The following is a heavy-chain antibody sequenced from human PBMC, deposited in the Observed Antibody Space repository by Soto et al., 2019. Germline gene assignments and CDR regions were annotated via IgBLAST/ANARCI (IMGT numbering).Heavy chain of an antibody. J-gene: IGHJ4*02. Sequence: QVQLQESGPGLVKPSQTLSLTCTVSGGSINSGGYYWSWIRQHPGKGLEWIGYIYNSGSTYYNPSLKRRVTISVDTSKTQCSLELSPVTAAATAVYCCARGITMVRGVIHTPYFDYWGQGTLVTVSS. D-gene: IGHD3-10*01. CDR2: IYNSGST. CDR1: GGSINSGGYY. V-gene: IGHV4-31*03. CDR3: ARGITMVRGVIHTPYFDY.